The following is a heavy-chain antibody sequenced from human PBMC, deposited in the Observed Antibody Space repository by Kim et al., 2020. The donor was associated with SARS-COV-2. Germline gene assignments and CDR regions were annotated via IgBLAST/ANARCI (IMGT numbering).Heavy chain of an antibody. Sequence: SETLSLTCAVYGGSFSGYKWSWIRQPPGKGLEWIGEINHSGSTNLSPSLKSRITISEDTSKSQFSLRLKSMTAADTAMYYCARGRAGVVPSPVLGLGPYYEYYAMDVWGRGKPIAVSS. J-gene: IGHJ6*02. V-gene: IGHV4-34*01. CDR3: ARGRAGVVPSPVLGLGPYYEYYAMDV. CDR2: INHSGST. CDR1: GGSFSGYK. D-gene: IGHD2-8*02.